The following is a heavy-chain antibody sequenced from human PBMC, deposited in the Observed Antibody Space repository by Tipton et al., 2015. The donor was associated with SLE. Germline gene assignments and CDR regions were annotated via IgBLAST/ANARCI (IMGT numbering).Heavy chain of an antibody. V-gene: IGHV3-23*01. J-gene: IGHJ5*02. D-gene: IGHD5-12*01. CDR2: ISGSGTRT. CDR3: AKDESEEVAADWFDP. Sequence: SLRLSCAASGFTFSSYWMSWVRQAPGKGLEWVSAISGSGTRTYYADSVRGRFTISRDNSKNTMCLQMNSLRAEDTAVYYCAKDESEEVAADWFDPRGQGILVTVSS. CDR1: GFTFSSYW.